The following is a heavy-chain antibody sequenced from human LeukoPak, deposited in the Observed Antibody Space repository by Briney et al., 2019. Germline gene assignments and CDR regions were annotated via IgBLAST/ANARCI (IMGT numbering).Heavy chain of an antibody. Sequence: SETLSLTCTVSGGSISRYYWSWVRQPPGKGQEWIGYIYYSGSTNYKPSPKSRVTISVDTSKNQFSLKLSSVTAADTAVYYCARGVAARPDYWGQGTLVTVSS. CDR1: GGSISRYY. V-gene: IGHV4-59*01. D-gene: IGHD6-6*01. CDR3: ARGVAARPDY. CDR2: IYYSGST. J-gene: IGHJ4*02.